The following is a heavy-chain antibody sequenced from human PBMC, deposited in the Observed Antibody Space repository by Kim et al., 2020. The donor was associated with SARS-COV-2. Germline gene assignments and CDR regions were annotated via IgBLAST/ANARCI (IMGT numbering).Heavy chain of an antibody. CDR2: SNK. V-gene: IGHV3-30*01. Sequence: SNKYDADSVKGRFTTARNNSKNTRYLQINSLRAEDTAVYYCARDVGSSMDVWGQGTTVTVSS. CDR3: ARDVGSSMDV. D-gene: IGHD2-2*01. J-gene: IGHJ6*02.